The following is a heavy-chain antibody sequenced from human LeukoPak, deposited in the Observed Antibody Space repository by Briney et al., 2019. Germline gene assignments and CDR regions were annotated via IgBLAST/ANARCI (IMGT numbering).Heavy chain of an antibody. J-gene: IGHJ4*02. CDR1: GFTFSSYG. V-gene: IGHV3-30*18. CDR2: ISYDGSNK. D-gene: IGHD3-3*01. Sequence: GRSLRLSCAASGFTFSSYGMHWVRQAPGKGLEWVAAISYDGSNKYYADSVKGRFTISRDNSKNTLYLQMNSLRAEDTAVYYCANLGGIFGVGGHWGQGTLVTVSS. CDR3: ANLGGIFGVGGH.